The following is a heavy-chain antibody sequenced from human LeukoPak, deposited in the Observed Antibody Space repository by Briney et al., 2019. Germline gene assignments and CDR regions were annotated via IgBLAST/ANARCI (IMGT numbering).Heavy chain of an antibody. CDR3: AGARDYYDSSGYPQGFDY. D-gene: IGHD3-22*01. V-gene: IGHV4-4*07. CDR1: GGSISSYY. CDR2: IYTSGST. J-gene: IGHJ4*02. Sequence: PSETLSLTCTVSGGSISSYYWSWIRQPAGKGLEWIGRIYTSGSTNYNPSLKSRVTTSVDTSKNQFSLKLSSVTAADTAVYYCAGARDYYDSSGYPQGFDYWGQGTLVTVSS.